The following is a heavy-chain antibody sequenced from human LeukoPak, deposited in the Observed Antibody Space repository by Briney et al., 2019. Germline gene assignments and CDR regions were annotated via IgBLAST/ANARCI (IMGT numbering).Heavy chain of an antibody. Sequence: GGSLRLSCAASGFTFSSYAMHWVRQAPGKGLEWVAVISYDGSNKYYADSVKGRFTISRDNAKNSLYLHMNSLRAEDMAVYYCARGEIVVDPLNWFDPWGQGTLVTVSS. V-gene: IGHV3-30-3*01. CDR2: ISYDGSNK. CDR1: GFTFSSYA. CDR3: ARGEIVVDPLNWFDP. J-gene: IGHJ5*02. D-gene: IGHD3-22*01.